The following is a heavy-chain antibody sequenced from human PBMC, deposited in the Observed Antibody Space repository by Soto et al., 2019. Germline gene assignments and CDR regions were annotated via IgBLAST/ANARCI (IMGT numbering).Heavy chain of an antibody. D-gene: IGHD6-13*01. CDR1: GFTFSSYA. J-gene: IGHJ6*02. V-gene: IGHV3-64*01. CDR3: AKMEPSSSWYDYYYGMDV. CDR2: LSPNGGST. Sequence: EVQLVESGGGLVQPGGSLRLSCAASGFTFSSYAMHWVRQAPGKGLEYVSGLSPNGGSTYYANSVKGRFTISRDNSKNTLYLQMGSLRVEDMAVYHCAKMEPSSSWYDYYYGMDVWGQGTTVTVSS.